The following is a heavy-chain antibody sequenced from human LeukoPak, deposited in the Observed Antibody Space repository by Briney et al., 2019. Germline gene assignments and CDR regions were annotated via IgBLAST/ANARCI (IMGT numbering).Heavy chain of an antibody. Sequence: GGSLRLSCAASGVTFSDYYMSWIRQAPGKGLEWISYISSSSYTKYADSVKGRFTISRDNAKNSLYLQMSSLRAEDTAVYYCARARTPQLDSWGQGTLVTVSS. CDR2: ISSSSYT. CDR3: ARARTPQLDS. J-gene: IGHJ4*02. CDR1: GVTFSDYY. V-gene: IGHV3-11*05.